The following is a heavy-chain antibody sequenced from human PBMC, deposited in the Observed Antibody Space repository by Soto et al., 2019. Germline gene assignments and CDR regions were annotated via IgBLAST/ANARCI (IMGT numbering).Heavy chain of an antibody. D-gene: IGHD1-26*01. V-gene: IGHV3-64D*06. CDR3: VKGRTRDSGTYYFGTT. J-gene: IGHJ5*02. CDR1: GFSFSSFA. Sequence: GGSLRLSCSASGFSFSSFAMYWVRQAPGKGLEFVSSVSSDGGVTFYGDSVKGRLTISRDNSRNTLFLQMSSLRTEDTAVYYCVKGRTRDSGTYYFGTTWGQGTLVTVSS. CDR2: VSSDGGVT.